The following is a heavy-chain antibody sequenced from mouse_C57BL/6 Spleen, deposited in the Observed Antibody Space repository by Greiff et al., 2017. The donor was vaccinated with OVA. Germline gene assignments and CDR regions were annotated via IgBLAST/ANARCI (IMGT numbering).Heavy chain of an antibody. Sequence: QVQLQQSGAELVRPGTSVKMSCKASGYTFTNYWIGWAKQRPGHGLEWIGDIYPGGGYTNYNEKFKGKATLTADKSSSTAYMQFSSLTSEDSAIYYCARRVIITTVADWYFDVWGTGTTVTVSS. CDR2: IYPGGGYT. CDR1: GYTFTNYW. J-gene: IGHJ1*03. CDR3: ARRVIITTVADWYFDV. D-gene: IGHD1-1*01. V-gene: IGHV1-63*01.